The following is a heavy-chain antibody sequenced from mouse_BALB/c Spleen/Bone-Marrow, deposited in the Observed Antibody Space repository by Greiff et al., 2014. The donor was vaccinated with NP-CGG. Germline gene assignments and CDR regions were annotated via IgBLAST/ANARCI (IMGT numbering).Heavy chain of an antibody. CDR3: APYYYGSSSSAY. CDR2: IDPANGNT. Sequence: VQLKESGAELVKPGASVKLSCTASGFNIKDTYMHWVKQRPEQGLEWMGRIDPANGNTKYDPKFQGKATMTADTSSNTAYLQLSSLTSEDTAVYYCAPYYYGSSSSAYWGQGTLVTVSA. D-gene: IGHD1-1*01. J-gene: IGHJ3*01. V-gene: IGHV14-3*02. CDR1: GFNIKDTY.